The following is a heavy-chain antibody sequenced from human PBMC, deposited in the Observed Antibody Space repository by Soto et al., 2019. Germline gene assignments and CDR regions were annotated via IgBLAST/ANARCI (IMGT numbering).Heavy chain of an antibody. D-gene: IGHD6-13*01. J-gene: IGHJ3*02. Sequence: ASVKVSCKASGYTFTSYDINWVRQATGQGLEWMGWMNPNSGNTGYAQKFQGRVTMTRNTSISTAYMEMSSRRSEDTAVYYCARGRAAVGTFAFDIWGQGTMVTVSS. CDR3: ARGRAAVGTFAFDI. CDR2: MNPNSGNT. V-gene: IGHV1-8*02. CDR1: GYTFTSYD.